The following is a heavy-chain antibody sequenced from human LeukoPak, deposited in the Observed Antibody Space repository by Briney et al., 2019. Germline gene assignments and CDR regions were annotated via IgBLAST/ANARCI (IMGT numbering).Heavy chain of an antibody. CDR2: ISWNSGSI. V-gene: IGHV3-9*01. J-gene: IGHJ3*02. Sequence: SLRLSCAASGFTFDDYAMHWVRQAPGKGLEWVSGISWNSGSIGYADSVKGRFTISRDNAKNSLYLQMNSLRAEDTAVYYCAKSVRDAFDIWGQGTMVTVSS. CDR1: GFTFDDYA. CDR3: AKSVRDAFDI.